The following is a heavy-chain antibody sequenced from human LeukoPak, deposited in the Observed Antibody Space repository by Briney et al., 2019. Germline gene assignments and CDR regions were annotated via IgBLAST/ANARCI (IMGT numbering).Heavy chain of an antibody. Sequence: GGSLTLSCAASGFTLTSYEMHWVRQAPGKGLVWVSRINSDGSRTGYADSVKGRFTISRDNAKNTLYLQMNSLRAEDTAIYYCARELPREVTLDYWGQGTLVTVSS. CDR3: ARELPREVTLDY. D-gene: IGHD2-21*02. J-gene: IGHJ4*02. CDR2: INSDGSRT. CDR1: GFTLTSYE. V-gene: IGHV3-74*01.